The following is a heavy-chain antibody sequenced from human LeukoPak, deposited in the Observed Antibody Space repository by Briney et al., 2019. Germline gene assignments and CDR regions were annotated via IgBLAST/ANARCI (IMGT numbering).Heavy chain of an antibody. V-gene: IGHV4-34*01. CDR1: GGSFSGYY. CDR3: ARGSGYYYY. J-gene: IGHJ4*02. CDR2: INHSGST. Sequence: PSETLSLTCAVYGGSFSGYYWSWIRQPPGKGLEWSGEINHSGSTNYNPSLKSRVTISVNTSKNQFSLKLSSVTAADTAVYYCARGSGYYYYWGQGTLVTVSS. D-gene: IGHD3-22*01.